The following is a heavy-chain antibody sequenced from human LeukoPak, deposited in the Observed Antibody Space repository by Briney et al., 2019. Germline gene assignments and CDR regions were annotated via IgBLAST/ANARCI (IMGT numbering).Heavy chain of an antibody. J-gene: IGHJ4*02. CDR1: GGSISSSSYY. CDR2: IYYIGIT. CDR3: ARLIGSSWYHEVLHGRYN. D-gene: IGHD6-13*01. V-gene: IGHV4-39*01. Sequence: SETLSLTCTVSGGSISSSSYYWGWVRQPPGKGLEWIGNIYYIGITYYNPSRKSRVTISVETSNNQFSLKLTAVTAADTAVYSCARLIGSSWYHEVLHGRYNWGQGTLVTVS.